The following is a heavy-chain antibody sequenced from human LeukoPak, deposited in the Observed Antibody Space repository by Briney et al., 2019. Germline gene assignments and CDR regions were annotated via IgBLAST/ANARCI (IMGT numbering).Heavy chain of an antibody. CDR1: GYTFTSYD. V-gene: IGHV1-8*01. J-gene: IGHJ4*02. CDR3: ARGRVVAEPEKDY. Sequence: ASVKVSCNASGYTFTSYDINWVRQATGQGLEWMGWMNPNSGNTGYAQKFQGRVTMTRNTSISTAYMELSSLRSEDTAVYYCARGRVVAEPEKDYWGQGTLVTVSS. CDR2: MNPNSGNT. D-gene: IGHD2-15*01.